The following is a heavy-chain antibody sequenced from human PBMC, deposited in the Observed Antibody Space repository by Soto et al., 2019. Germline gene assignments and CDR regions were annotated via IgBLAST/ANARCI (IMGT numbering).Heavy chain of an antibody. J-gene: IGHJ3*02. D-gene: IGHD1-26*01. Sequence: GGSLRLSCAASGFTFSSYAMSWVRQAPGKGLEWVSAISGSGGSTYYADSVKGRFTISRDNSKNTLYLQMNSLRAEDTAVYYCAKRLEGATLGAVDAFDIWGHGTMVTVSS. CDR3: AKRLEGATLGAVDAFDI. CDR1: GFTFSSYA. CDR2: ISGSGGST. V-gene: IGHV3-23*01.